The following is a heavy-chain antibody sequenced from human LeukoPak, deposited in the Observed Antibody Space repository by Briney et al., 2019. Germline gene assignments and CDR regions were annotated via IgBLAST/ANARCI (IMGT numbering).Heavy chain of an antibody. CDR3: AKASRATCSGAFCYHFDS. CDR1: GFTFSSYA. Sequence: PGGSLRLSCAASGFTFSSYAMSWVRQAPGKGLEWVSTFRGGVTTTWHAHSVKGRFTISRDNSKNTVYLQMNSLRAEDTAVYYCAKASRATCSGAFCYHFDSWGPGTLVTVSS. V-gene: IGHV3-23*01. J-gene: IGHJ4*02. CDR2: FRGGVTTT. D-gene: IGHD2-15*01.